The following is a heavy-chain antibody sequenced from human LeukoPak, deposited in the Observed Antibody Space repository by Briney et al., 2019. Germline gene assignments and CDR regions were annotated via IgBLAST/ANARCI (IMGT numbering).Heavy chain of an antibody. CDR3: ARGGGGLRYFDWLLDFDY. V-gene: IGHV3-64*01. Sequence: GGSLRLSCAASGFTFSSYAMHWVRQAPGKGLEYVSAISSNGGSTYYANSVKGRFTISRDNSKNTLYLQMGSLRAEDMAVYYCARGGGGLRYFDWLLDFDYWGQGTLVTVSS. D-gene: IGHD3-9*01. CDR2: ISSNGGST. CDR1: GFTFSSYA. J-gene: IGHJ4*02.